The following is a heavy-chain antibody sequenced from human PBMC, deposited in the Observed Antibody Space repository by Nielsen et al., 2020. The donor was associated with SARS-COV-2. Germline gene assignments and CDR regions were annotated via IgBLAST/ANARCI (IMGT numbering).Heavy chain of an antibody. CDR1: GGTFSSYA. D-gene: IGHD6-19*01. CDR3: ANSGGWYRYYFDY. J-gene: IGHJ4*02. V-gene: IGHV1-69*13. CDR2: LIPIFGTA. Sequence: SVKVSCKASGGTFSSYAINWVRQAPGQGLEWMGGLIPIFGTANYAQKFQGRVTITADESTSTAYMELSSLRSEDTALYFCANSGGWYRYYFDYWGQGTLVTVSS.